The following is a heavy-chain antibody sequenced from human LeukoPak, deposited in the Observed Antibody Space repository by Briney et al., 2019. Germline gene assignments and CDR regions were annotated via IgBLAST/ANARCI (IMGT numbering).Heavy chain of an antibody. Sequence: SETLSLTCTVSGGSISNYFWSWIRQPAGKGLEWIGRVYMSGSTDYNPSLKSRVTISVDTSKNQFSLKLSSVTAADTAVYYCARSLAYCGGDCYPYDYWGQGTLVTVSS. V-gene: IGHV4-4*07. CDR1: GGSISNYF. CDR2: VYMSGST. D-gene: IGHD2-21*01. J-gene: IGHJ4*02. CDR3: ARSLAYCGGDCYPYDY.